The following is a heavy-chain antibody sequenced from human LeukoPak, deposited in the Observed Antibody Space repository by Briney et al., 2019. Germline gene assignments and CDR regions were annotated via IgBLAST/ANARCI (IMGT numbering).Heavy chain of an antibody. V-gene: IGHV1-69*05. CDR1: GGTFSSYA. J-gene: IGHJ6*03. CDR2: IIPIFGTA. Sequence: SVKVSCKASGGTFSSYAISWVRQAPGQGLECMGGIIPIFGTANYAQKFQGRVTITTDESTSTAYMELSSLRSEDTAVYYCARVNVEYSYGPPYYYYYMDVWGKGTTVTVSS. D-gene: IGHD5-18*01. CDR3: ARVNVEYSYGPPYYYYYMDV.